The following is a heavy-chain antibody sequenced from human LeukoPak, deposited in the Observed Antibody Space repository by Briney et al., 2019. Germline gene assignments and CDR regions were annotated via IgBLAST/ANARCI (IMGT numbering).Heavy chain of an antibody. J-gene: IGHJ3*02. D-gene: IGHD3-22*01. Sequence: ASVKVSCKASGYTFTSYYMHWVRQAPGQGLEWMGIINPSGGSTSYAQKFQGRVTITADKSTSTAYMELSSLRSEDTAVYYCARETDDSSGPSAFDIWGQGTMVTVSS. V-gene: IGHV1-46*01. CDR3: ARETDDSSGPSAFDI. CDR2: INPSGGST. CDR1: GYTFTSYY.